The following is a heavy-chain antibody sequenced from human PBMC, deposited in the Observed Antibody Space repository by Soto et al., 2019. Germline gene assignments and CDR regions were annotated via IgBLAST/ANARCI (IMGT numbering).Heavy chain of an antibody. CDR2: ISYDGSNK. CDR3: AKVGVYSYGSNYYFDY. CDR1: GFTFSSYG. D-gene: IGHD5-18*01. V-gene: IGHV3-30*18. Sequence: GGSLRLSCAASGFTFSSYGMHWVRQAPGKGLEWVAVISYDGSNKYYADSVKGRFTISRDNSKNTLYLQMNSLRAEDTAVYYCAKVGVYSYGSNYYFDYWGQGTLVTVSS. J-gene: IGHJ4*02.